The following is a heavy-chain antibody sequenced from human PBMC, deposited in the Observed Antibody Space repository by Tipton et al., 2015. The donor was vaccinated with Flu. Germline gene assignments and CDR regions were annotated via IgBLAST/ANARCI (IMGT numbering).Heavy chain of an antibody. Sequence: VQLVQSGAELKKPGESLRISCRGSGNSFSTYWIGWVRQMAGKGLGWMGIIYPDDSDTKYSPSFQGQVTITADKSINTAYLQWSSLKASDTAMYYCVRSPLGKARTIDHWGQGTLVSVSS. D-gene: IGHD5-24*01. CDR1: GNSFSTYW. V-gene: IGHV5-51*03. CDR2: IYPDDSDT. CDR3: VRSPLGKARTIDH. J-gene: IGHJ5*02.